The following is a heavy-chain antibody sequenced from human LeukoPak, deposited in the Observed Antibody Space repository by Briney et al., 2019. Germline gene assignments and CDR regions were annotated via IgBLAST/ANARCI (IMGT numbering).Heavy chain of an antibody. V-gene: IGHV4-4*07. CDR2: IYTSGST. CDR3: ARMFRITMGGYAGYYFDY. J-gene: IGHJ4*02. Sequence: PSETLSLTGTVSGGSISSYYWSWIRQPAGKGLEWIGRIYTSGSTNYNPSLKSRVTMSVDTSKNQFSLKLSSVTAADTAVYYCARMFRITMGGYAGYYFDYWGQGTLVTVSS. CDR1: GGSISSYY. D-gene: IGHD3-10*01.